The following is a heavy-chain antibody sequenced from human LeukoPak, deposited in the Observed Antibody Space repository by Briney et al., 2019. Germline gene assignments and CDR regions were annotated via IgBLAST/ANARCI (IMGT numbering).Heavy chain of an antibody. Sequence: SETLSLTCTVSGGSISSYYWSWIRQAPGKGLEWIGHIYYSGSTNYNPSLASRVTISVDTSKNQFSLKLSSVIATDTALYYCARGGTDFDYWGQGTLVTVSS. D-gene: IGHD2-15*01. V-gene: IGHV4-59*08. CDR1: GGSISSYY. J-gene: IGHJ4*02. CDR3: ARGGTDFDY. CDR2: IYYSGST.